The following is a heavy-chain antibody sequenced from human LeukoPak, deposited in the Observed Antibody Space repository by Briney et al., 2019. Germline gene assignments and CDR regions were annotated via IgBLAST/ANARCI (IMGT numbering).Heavy chain of an antibody. D-gene: IGHD6-13*01. CDR2: ISSSSSYT. CDR1: RFTLSDYY. Sequence: PGGSLRLSCAASRFTLSDYYISWIRQAPGKGLEWVSYISSSSSYTNYADSVKGRFTISRDNAKNSLYLQMNSLRAEDTAVYYCARDSQAAAGTEFDYWGQGTLVTVSS. CDR3: ARDSQAAAGTEFDY. J-gene: IGHJ4*02. V-gene: IGHV3-11*06.